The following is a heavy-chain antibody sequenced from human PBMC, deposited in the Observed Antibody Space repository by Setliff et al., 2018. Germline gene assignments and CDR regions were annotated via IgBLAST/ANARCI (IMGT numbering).Heavy chain of an antibody. CDR3: ARAHSDIVVVPAAMRDAFDI. Sequence: SETLSLTCTVSGGSISSHYWSWIRQPPGKGLEYIGNIYYSGSTNYNPSLKSRVTISVDTSKNQFSLKLTSVTAADTAVYYCARAHSDIVVVPAAMRDAFDIWGQGTMVTVSS. D-gene: IGHD2-2*01. CDR2: IYYSGST. V-gene: IGHV4-59*11. CDR1: GGSISSHY. J-gene: IGHJ3*02.